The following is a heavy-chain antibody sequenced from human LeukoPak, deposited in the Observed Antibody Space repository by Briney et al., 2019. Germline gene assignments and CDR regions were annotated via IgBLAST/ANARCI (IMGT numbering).Heavy chain of an antibody. CDR3: AKASPYGSGSYYGMDV. J-gene: IGHJ6*02. V-gene: IGHV3-30*02. CDR1: GFTFSSYG. Sequence: GGSLRLSCAASGFTFSSYGMHWVRQAPGKGLEWVAFIRYDGSDKYYADSVKGRFTISRDNSKNTLYLQMNSLRAEDTAVYYCAKASPYGSGSYYGMDVWGQGTTVTVSS. D-gene: IGHD3-10*01. CDR2: IRYDGSDK.